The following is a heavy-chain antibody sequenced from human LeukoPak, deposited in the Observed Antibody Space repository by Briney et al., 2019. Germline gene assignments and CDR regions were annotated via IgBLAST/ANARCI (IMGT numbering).Heavy chain of an antibody. CDR1: GYTFTSYG. CDR3: ARALRWGYYYYYMDV. J-gene: IGHJ6*03. CDR2: ISAYNGNT. D-gene: IGHD3-16*01. Sequence: GASVKVSCKSSGYTFTSYGISWVRQAPGQGLEWMGWISAYNGNTNYAQKLQGRVTMTTDTSTSTAYMELRSLRSDDTAVYYCARALRWGYYYYYMDVWGKGTTVTVSS. V-gene: IGHV1-18*01.